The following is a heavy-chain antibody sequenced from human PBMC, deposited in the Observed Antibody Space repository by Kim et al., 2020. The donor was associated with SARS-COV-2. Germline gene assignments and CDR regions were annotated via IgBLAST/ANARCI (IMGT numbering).Heavy chain of an antibody. CDR2: ISYDGSNK. V-gene: IGHV3-30*18. D-gene: IGHD3-3*01. Sequence: GGSLRLSCAASGFTFSSYGMHWVRQAPGKGLEWVAVISYDGSNKYYADSVKGRFTISRDNSKNTLYLQMNSLRAEDTAVYYCANNDFWSGYYGYFDYWGQGTLVTVSS. J-gene: IGHJ4*02. CDR3: ANNDFWSGYYGYFDY. CDR1: GFTFSSYG.